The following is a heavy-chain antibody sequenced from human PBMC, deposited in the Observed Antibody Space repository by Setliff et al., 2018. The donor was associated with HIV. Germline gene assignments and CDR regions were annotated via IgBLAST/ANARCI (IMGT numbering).Heavy chain of an antibody. J-gene: IGHJ4*02. CDR3: ARQFRYPNRAVAGVDY. V-gene: IGHV4-39*01. CDR2: LFYNGNT. D-gene: IGHD6-19*01. Sequence: SETLSLTCSVSGGSIEFSSYYWGWVRQPPGKGLELIGNLFYNGNTYYNPSLKSRVTISVDTSKNQFSLKLSSVTAADTAIYFCARQFRYPNRAVAGVDYWGQGTLVTVSS. CDR1: GGSIEFSSYY.